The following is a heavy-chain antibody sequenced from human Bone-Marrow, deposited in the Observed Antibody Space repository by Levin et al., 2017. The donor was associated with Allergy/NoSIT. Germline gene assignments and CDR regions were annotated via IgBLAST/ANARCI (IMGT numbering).Heavy chain of an antibody. Sequence: SETLSLTCSVSGGSISSGRYYFTWVRQSAGKGLEWIGRIYTTGSTNYNPSLESRVTISRDTFKKEVYLTLSSVTAADPAVYYCARDRLASLYYYSMDVWGRGTTVIVSS. CDR1: GGSISSGRYY. CDR2: IYTTGST. CDR3: ARDRLASLYYYSMDV. V-gene: IGHV4-61*02. J-gene: IGHJ6*03.